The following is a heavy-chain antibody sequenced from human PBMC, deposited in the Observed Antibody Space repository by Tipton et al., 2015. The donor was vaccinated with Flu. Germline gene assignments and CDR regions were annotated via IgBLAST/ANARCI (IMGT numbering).Heavy chain of an antibody. V-gene: IGHV4-38-2*01. J-gene: IGHJ5*02. D-gene: IGHD3-10*01. Sequence: TLSLTCSVSADSIGRSYCWGWVRQPPGKRLEWIGNLCPGSPYFNPSLRSRVTISVDTSKNQFSLRLRSVTAADTALYFCARTYGPFNWFDPWGQGTLVTVSS. CDR3: ARTYGPFNWFDP. CDR2: LCPGSP. CDR1: ADSIGRSYC.